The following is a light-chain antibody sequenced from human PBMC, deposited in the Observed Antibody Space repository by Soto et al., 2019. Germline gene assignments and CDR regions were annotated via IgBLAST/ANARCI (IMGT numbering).Light chain of an antibody. CDR2: DAS. CDR3: QQRSNWPPTWT. Sequence: EIVLTQSPATLSLSPGERATLSCRASQSVSNYLAWYQQKPGQAPRLLIYDASNRATGIPARFSGGGSGTDFTLTISSLEPEDFAVYYCQQRSNWPPTWTFGQGTKVEIK. V-gene: IGKV3-11*01. CDR1: QSVSNY. J-gene: IGKJ1*01.